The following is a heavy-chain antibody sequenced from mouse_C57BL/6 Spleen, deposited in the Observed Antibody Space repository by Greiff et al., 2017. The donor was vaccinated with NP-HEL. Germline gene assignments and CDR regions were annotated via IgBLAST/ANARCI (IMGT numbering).Heavy chain of an antibody. CDR1: GYTFTSYW. D-gene: IGHD1-1*01. V-gene: IGHV1-5*01. Sequence: EVQLQQSGTVLARPGASVKMSCKTSGYTFTSYWMHWVKQRPGQGLEWIGAIYPGNSDTSYNQKFKGKAKLTAVTSASTAYMELSSLTNEDSAVYYCTRWATVVPYFDYWGQGTTLTVSS. CDR2: IYPGNSDT. J-gene: IGHJ2*01. CDR3: TRWATVVPYFDY.